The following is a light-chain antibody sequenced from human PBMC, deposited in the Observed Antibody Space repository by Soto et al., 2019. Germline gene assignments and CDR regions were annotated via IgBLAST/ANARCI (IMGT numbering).Light chain of an antibody. CDR3: QQYNDWLWT. V-gene: IGKV3-15*01. Sequence: EIVMTQSPATLYASPGERVTLSCRATQSVTYNLAWYQQKPGQAPRLLIYGASTRATGIPARFSGRGSGTEFSLTITSLQSEDFAVYYCQQYNDWLWTFGQGTKVDIK. CDR2: GAS. CDR1: QSVTYN. J-gene: IGKJ1*01.